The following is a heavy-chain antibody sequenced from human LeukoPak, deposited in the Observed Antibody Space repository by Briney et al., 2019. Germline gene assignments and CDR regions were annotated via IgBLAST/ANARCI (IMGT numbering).Heavy chain of an antibody. V-gene: IGHV3-7*01. J-gene: IGHJ4*02. CDR1: GFTFSNYW. D-gene: IGHD2-2*01. CDR3: TRARYAGLPGDN. Sequence: GGSLRLSCAASGFTFSNYWMVWVRQTSGKGLEWVANIKQDGGEKYYVDSVKGRFTISRDNAKNSLYLQMNSLRAEDTAVYFCTRARYAGLPGDNWGQGTLVAVSS. CDR2: IKQDGGEK.